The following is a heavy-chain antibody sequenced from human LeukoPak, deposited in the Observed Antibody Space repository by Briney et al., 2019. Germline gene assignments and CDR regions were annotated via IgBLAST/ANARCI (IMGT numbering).Heavy chain of an antibody. CDR2: IYYSGTT. CDR3: ATIRGYCSGGRCYSDWYFDL. V-gene: IGHV4-61*01. J-gene: IGHJ2*01. Sequence: SETLSLTCTVSGXSVSSASYYWSWIRQPPGKGLEWIGYIYYSGTTNYNPSLKSRVTVSVDTSKNQFYLRLTFVTAADTAVYYCATIRGYCSGGRCYSDWYFDLWGRGTLVTVSS. D-gene: IGHD2-15*01. CDR1: GXSVSSASYY.